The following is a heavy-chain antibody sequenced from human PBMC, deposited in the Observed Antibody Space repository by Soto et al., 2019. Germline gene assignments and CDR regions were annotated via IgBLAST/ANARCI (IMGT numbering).Heavy chain of an antibody. J-gene: IGHJ4*02. Sequence: SETLSLTCTVSGGSISSGDYYWSWIRQHPGKGLEWIGYIYYSGSTYYNPSLKSRVTISVDTSKNQFSLKLSSVTAADTAVYYCARWPQLKPRFDYWGQGTLVTXSS. V-gene: IGHV4-31*03. CDR3: ARWPQLKPRFDY. CDR2: IYYSGST. CDR1: GGSISSGDYY. D-gene: IGHD1-1*01.